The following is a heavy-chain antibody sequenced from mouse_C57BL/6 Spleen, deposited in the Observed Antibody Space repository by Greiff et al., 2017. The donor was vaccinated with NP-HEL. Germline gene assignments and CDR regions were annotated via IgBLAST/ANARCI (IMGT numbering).Heavy chain of an antibody. CDR2: IDPNSGGT. J-gene: IGHJ1*03. D-gene: IGHD2-14*01. Sequence: QVQLKQPGAELVKPGASVKLSCKASGYTFTSYWMHWVKQRPGRGLEWIGRIDPNSGGTKYNEKFKSKATLTVDKPSSTAYMQLSSLTSEDSAVYYCARAPNRYEWYFDVWGTGTTVTVSS. V-gene: IGHV1-72*01. CDR3: ARAPNRYEWYFDV. CDR1: GYTFTSYW.